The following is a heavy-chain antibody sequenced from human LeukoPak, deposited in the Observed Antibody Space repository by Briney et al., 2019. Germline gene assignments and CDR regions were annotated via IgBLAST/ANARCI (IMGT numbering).Heavy chain of an antibody. CDR1: GYTFTSYY. D-gene: IGHD2-15*01. V-gene: IGHV1-46*01. CDR2: INPSGGST. CDR3: ARATVGYCSGGSCGIGGY. J-gene: IGHJ4*02. Sequence: GASVKVSCKASGYTFTSYYMHWVRQAPGQGLEWMGIINPSGGSTSYAQKFQGRVTMTRDTSISTAYMELSRLRSDDTAVYYCARATVGYCSGGSCGIGGYWGQGTLDTVSS.